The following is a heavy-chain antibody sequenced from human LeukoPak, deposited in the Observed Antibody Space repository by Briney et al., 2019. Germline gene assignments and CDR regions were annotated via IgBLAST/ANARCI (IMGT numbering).Heavy chain of an antibody. J-gene: IGHJ4*02. CDR1: GGSFSGYY. D-gene: IGHD5-18*01. CDR3: ARGELNRISGYSYVFDY. V-gene: IGHV4-34*01. Sequence: SETLSLTCAVYGGSFSGYYWSWIRQPPGKGPEWIGEINHSGSTNYNPSLKSRVTISVDTSKNQFSLKLSSVTAADTAVYYCARGELNRISGYSYVFDYWGQGTLVTVSS. CDR2: INHSGST.